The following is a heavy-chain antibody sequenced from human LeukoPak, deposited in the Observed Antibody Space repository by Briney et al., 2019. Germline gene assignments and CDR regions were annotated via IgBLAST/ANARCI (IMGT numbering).Heavy chain of an antibody. D-gene: IGHD2-2*01. J-gene: IGHJ4*02. CDR2: ISAYNGNT. CDR3: ARGYCSSTSCLFDY. Sequence: ASVKVSCKASGYTFTSYGISWVRQAPGQGLEWMGWISAYNGNTNYAQKLQGRVTMTRDTSISTAYMELSRLRSDDTAVYYCARGYCSSTSCLFDYWGQGTLVTVSS. V-gene: IGHV1-18*01. CDR1: GYTFTSYG.